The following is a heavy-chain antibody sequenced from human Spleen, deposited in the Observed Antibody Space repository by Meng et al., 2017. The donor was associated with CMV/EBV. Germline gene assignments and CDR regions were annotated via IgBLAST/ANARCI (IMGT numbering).Heavy chain of an antibody. CDR1: GFTFSNAW. Sequence: GESLKISCAASGFTFSNAWMSWVRQAPGKGLEWVSVIYSGGSSTSYADPVKGRFTISRDNSKNTLFLQMNSLRAGDTAVYYCAKDTRTGGVALRPTGYGMDVWGQGTTVTVSS. CDR3: AKDTRTGGVALRPTGYGMDV. V-gene: IGHV3-23*03. CDR2: IYSGGSST. D-gene: IGHD6-6*01. J-gene: IGHJ6*02.